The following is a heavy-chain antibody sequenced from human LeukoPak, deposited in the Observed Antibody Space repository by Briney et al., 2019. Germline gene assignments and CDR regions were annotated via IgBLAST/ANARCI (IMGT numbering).Heavy chain of an antibody. CDR3: AKDIGRYYDSSGYLGY. V-gene: IGHV3-48*01. CDR2: ISSDPTSI. Sequence: PGGSLRLSCVASGFIFKIYSMNWVRQAPGKGLEWVSYISSDPTSIDYADSVKGRFTISRDNSKNTLYLQMNSLRAEDTALYYCAKDIGRYYDSSGYLGYWGQGTLVTVSS. J-gene: IGHJ4*02. CDR1: GFIFKIYS. D-gene: IGHD3-22*01.